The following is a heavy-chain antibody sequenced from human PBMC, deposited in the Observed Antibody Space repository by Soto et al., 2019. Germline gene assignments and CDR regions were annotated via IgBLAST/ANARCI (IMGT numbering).Heavy chain of an antibody. CDR1: GGSIDSGAFS. Sequence: SETLSLTCAVSGGSIDSGAFSLSWIRQPPGKGLEWIGYVTHSGTAYSIPALNGRLTLSVDSSQTQFSLKLTSVTAADSAFYYCARIHWAQSSLDYWGRGILVTVSS. J-gene: IGHJ4*02. V-gene: IGHV4-30-2*01. D-gene: IGHD6-19*01. CDR2: VTHSGTA. CDR3: ARIHWAQSSLDY.